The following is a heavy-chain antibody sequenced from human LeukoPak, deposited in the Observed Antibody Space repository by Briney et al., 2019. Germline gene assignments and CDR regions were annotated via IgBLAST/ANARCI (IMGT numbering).Heavy chain of an antibody. Sequence: PGGSLRLSCAASGFXFSNYAIHWVRQAPGKGLEWVALISYDGSNKYYADSVKGRFTISRDNSKNTLYLQMNSLRPEDMAVYYCARDTQEQGNWFDPWGQGNLVTVSS. CDR2: ISYDGSNK. CDR1: GFXFSNYA. V-gene: IGHV3-30-3*01. D-gene: IGHD6-13*01. CDR3: ARDTQEQGNWFDP. J-gene: IGHJ5*02.